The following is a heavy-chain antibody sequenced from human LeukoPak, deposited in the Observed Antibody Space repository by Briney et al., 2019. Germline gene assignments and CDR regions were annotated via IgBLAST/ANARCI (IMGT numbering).Heavy chain of an antibody. V-gene: IGHV1-69*13. CDR2: LSPMLA. Sequence: SVKVSCKVVGGTINDFAISWVRQAPGQGLEWMGGLSPMLATYAQKFQGRVTITADESTDTVYMELGSLTSEDTATYFCARDWEISARPGGWFDPWGQGTLVTVSS. CDR3: ARDWEISARPGGWFDP. CDR1: GGTINDFA. J-gene: IGHJ5*02. D-gene: IGHD6-6*01.